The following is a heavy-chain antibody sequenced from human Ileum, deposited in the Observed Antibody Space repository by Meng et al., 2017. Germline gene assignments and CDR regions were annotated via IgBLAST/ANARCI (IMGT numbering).Heavy chain of an antibody. J-gene: IGHJ6*02. D-gene: IGHD2-2*02. CDR2: INPNSGGT. CDR3: ARGSVIVVVPAAIGYYYYGMDV. CDR1: GYTFTGYY. Sequence: ASVKVSCKASGYTFTGYYMHWVRQAPGQGLEWMGRINPNSGGTNYAQKFQGRVTMTRDTSISTAYMELSRLRSDDTAVYYCARGSVIVVVPAAIGYYYYGMDVWVQGTKVTVSS. V-gene: IGHV1-2*06.